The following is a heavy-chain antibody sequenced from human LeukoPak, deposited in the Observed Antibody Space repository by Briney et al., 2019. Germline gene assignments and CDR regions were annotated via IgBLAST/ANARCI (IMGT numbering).Heavy chain of an antibody. Sequence: GGSLRLSCAASGFTFSSYAMSWVRQAPGKGLEGVSAISGSGGSTYYADSVKGRFTISRDNSKNTLYLQMNSLRAEDTAVYYCAKDPGGFTIFGVVTSYFDYWGQGTLVTVSS. V-gene: IGHV3-23*01. D-gene: IGHD3-3*01. CDR3: AKDPGGFTIFGVVTSYFDY. CDR2: ISGSGGST. CDR1: GFTFSSYA. J-gene: IGHJ4*02.